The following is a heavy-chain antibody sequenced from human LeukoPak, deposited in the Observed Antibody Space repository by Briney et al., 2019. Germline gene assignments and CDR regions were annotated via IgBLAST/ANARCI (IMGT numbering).Heavy chain of an antibody. CDR2: INHSGST. Sequence: SETLSLTCAVYGGSFSGYYWSSIRQPPGKGLEWIGEINHSGSTNYNPSLKSRVTISVDTSKNQFSLKLSSVTAADTAVYYCARDRRSIIAARPRNWFDPWGQGTLVTVPS. D-gene: IGHD6-6*01. CDR3: ARDRRSIIAARPRNWFDP. CDR1: GGSFSGYY. J-gene: IGHJ5*02. V-gene: IGHV4-34*01.